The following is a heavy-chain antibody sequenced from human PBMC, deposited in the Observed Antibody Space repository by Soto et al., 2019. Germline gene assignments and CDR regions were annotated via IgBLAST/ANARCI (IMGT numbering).Heavy chain of an antibody. CDR2: VSKSDYT. CDR1: GFNFNDYG. V-gene: IGHV3-21*01. Sequence: GPLRLSCAVSGFNFNDYGINWVRQAPGKGLEWVSSVSKSDYTYYSDSVKGRFTISRDNAKNSVSLQMNTLRAEDTAVYYCAREDSIIIPAVSDFWGQGTLVTVSS. J-gene: IGHJ4*02. D-gene: IGHD2-2*01. CDR3: AREDSIIIPAVSDF.